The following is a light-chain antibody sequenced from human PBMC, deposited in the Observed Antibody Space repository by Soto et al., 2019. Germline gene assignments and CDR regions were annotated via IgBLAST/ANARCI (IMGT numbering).Light chain of an antibody. CDR2: EVS. CDR3: SSYAGSNNVV. J-gene: IGLJ2*01. V-gene: IGLV2-8*01. Sequence: QSALTQPPSASGSPGQSVTISCTGTSSDVGAYNYVSWYQQHPGKAPKLMIYEVSKWPSGVPDRFSGSKSGNTASLTVSGLQVDDEADYYCSSYAGSNNVVFGGGTKLTVL. CDR1: SSDVGAYNY.